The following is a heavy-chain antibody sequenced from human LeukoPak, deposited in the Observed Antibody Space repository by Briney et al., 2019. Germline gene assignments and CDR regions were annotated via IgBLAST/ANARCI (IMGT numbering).Heavy chain of an antibody. Sequence: GGSLRLSCAASGFTFSTYAMSWVRQAPGKGLEWVSAISGSGGSTYYADSVKGRFTISRDNSKNTLYLQMHSLRAEDTAVYYCARGRLAGNFDYWGQGTLVTVSS. CDR1: GFTFSTYA. V-gene: IGHV3-23*01. CDR3: ARGRLAGNFDY. J-gene: IGHJ4*02. D-gene: IGHD6-19*01. CDR2: ISGSGGST.